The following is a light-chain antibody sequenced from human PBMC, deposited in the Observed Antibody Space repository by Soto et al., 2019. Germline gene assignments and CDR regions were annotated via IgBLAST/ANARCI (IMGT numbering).Light chain of an antibody. CDR2: KVS. V-gene: IGKV2-30*02. CDR3: MQGTHWPYT. Sequence: DVVMTQSPLSLPVTLGQPASISCRSTQSLVHSDGNTHLNWFQQRPGQSPRRLICKVSNRDFGVRDRSSVSAAGADFTLKLSRVRAIGVGVYYCMQGTHWPYTFGQGTKLVIK. J-gene: IGKJ2*01. CDR1: QSLVHSDGNTH.